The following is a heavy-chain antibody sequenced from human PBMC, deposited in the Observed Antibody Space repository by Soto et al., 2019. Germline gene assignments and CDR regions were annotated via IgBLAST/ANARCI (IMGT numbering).Heavy chain of an antibody. D-gene: IGHD5-18*01. CDR2: ISYDGSNK. CDR1: GFTFSNYA. J-gene: IGHJ6*02. Sequence: GGSLRLSCAASGFTFSNYAMHWVRQAPGKGLEWVVVISYDGSNKYYADSVKGRFTISRDNSRNTLYLQVNSLRAEDTAVYYCAKDLFVDTAMGYYYGMDVWGQGTTVTVSS. V-gene: IGHV3-30-3*01. CDR3: AKDLFVDTAMGYYYGMDV.